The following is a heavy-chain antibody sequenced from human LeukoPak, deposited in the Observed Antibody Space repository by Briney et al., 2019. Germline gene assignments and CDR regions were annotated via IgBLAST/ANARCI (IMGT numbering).Heavy chain of an antibody. CDR3: ARGLGGY. CDR1: GGSFSGYY. J-gene: IGHJ4*02. V-gene: IGHV4-34*01. Sequence: SETLSLTCVVYGGSFSGYYWSWIRQPPGKGLDWIGEINHSGSTNYNPSLKSRVTISLDTSKNQFSLKLSSVTAADTAVYYCARGLGGYWGQGTLVTVSS. CDR2: INHSGST.